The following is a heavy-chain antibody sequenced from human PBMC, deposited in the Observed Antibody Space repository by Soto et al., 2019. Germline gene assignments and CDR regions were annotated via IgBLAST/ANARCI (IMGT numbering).Heavy chain of an antibody. J-gene: IGHJ5*02. CDR3: ARDVIVVVVAATHNWFDP. D-gene: IGHD2-15*01. V-gene: IGHV3-21*01. CDR1: GFTFSSYS. Sequence: GSLRLSCAASGFTFSSYSMNWVRQAPGKGLEWVSSISSSSSYIYYADSVKGRFTISRDNSKNTLYLQMNSLRAEDTAVYYCARDVIVVVVAATHNWFDPWGQGTLVTVSS. CDR2: ISSSSSYI.